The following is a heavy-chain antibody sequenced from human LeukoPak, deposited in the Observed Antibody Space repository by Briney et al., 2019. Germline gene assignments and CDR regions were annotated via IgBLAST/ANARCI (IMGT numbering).Heavy chain of an antibody. CDR2: ISNSGSTI. CDR1: GFTLSDYY. Sequence: GGSLRLSCAASGFTLSDYYMSWIRQAPGKGLEWISYISNSGSTINYADSVKGRFTISRDNAKNSLYLQMNSLRAEDTAVYYCAREATGGGYDSPYYFDYWGQGTLVTVSS. J-gene: IGHJ4*02. V-gene: IGHV3-11*04. D-gene: IGHD5-12*01. CDR3: AREATGGGYDSPYYFDY.